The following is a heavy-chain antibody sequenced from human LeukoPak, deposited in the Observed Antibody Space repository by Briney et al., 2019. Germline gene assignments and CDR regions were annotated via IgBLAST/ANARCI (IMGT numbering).Heavy chain of an antibody. V-gene: IGHV3-30*18. CDR3: AKDEPGTYSPSDY. J-gene: IGHJ4*02. CDR2: MSYDGSDK. Sequence: QTGGSLRLSGAASGFTFSNYAMHWVRQAPGKGLEWVAFMSYDGSDKYYADSVKGRFTISRDNSKSTLYLQMNSLRAEDTAVYYCAKDEPGTYSPSDYWGQGTLVTVSS. CDR1: GFTFSNYA. D-gene: IGHD3-10*01.